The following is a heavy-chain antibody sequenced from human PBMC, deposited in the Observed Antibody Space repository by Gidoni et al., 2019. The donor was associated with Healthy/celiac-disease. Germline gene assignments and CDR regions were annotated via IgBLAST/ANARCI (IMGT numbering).Heavy chain of an antibody. V-gene: IGHV1-2*02. CDR1: GYTFTGYY. J-gene: IGHJ4*02. D-gene: IGHD3-9*01. Sequence: QVQLVQSGAEVKKPGASVKVSCKASGYTFTGYYMHWVRQAPGQGLEWMGWINPNSGGTNYAQKFQGRVTMTRDTSISTAYMELSRLRSDDTAVYYCARRTPYYDILTGYHEDGVYFDYWGQGTLVTVSS. CDR2: INPNSGGT. CDR3: ARRTPYYDILTGYHEDGVYFDY.